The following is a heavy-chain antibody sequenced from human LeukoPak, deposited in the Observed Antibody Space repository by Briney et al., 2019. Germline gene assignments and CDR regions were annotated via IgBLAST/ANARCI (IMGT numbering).Heavy chain of an antibody. CDR1: GFTFSSYS. D-gene: IGHD3-16*01. J-gene: IGHJ4*02. Sequence: RGSLRLSCAASGFTFSSYSMNWVRQAPGKGLEWVSYISSSSSTIYYADSVKGRFTISRDNAKNSLYLQMNSLRAEDTAVYYCARDFYDWGQGTLVTVSS. V-gene: IGHV3-48*04. CDR3: ARDFYD. CDR2: ISSSSSTI.